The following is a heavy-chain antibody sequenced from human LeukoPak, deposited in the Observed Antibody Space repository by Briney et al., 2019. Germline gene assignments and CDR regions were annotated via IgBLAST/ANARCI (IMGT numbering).Heavy chain of an antibody. CDR2: INHGGST. CDR1: GGSISSYY. J-gene: IGHJ4*02. V-gene: IGHV4-34*01. CDR3: ARGNQLDY. Sequence: SETLSLTCTVSGGSISSYYWSWIRQPPGKGLEWIGDINHGGSTNYNPSLKSRVTISVDTSKNQFSLKLSSVTAADTAVYYCARGNQLDYWGQGTLVTVSS. D-gene: IGHD1-14*01.